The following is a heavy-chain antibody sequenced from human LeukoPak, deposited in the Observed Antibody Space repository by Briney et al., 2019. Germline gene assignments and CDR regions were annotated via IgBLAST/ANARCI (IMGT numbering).Heavy chain of an antibody. CDR3: ARDGPTYYYGSGSPRWFDP. J-gene: IGHJ5*02. Sequence: PETLSLTCTVSGGSISSYYWSWIRQPAGKGLEWIGRIYTSGSTNYNPSLKSRVTMSVDTSKNQFSLKLSSVTAADTAVYYCARDGPTYYYGSGSPRWFDPWGQGTLVTVSS. V-gene: IGHV4-4*07. CDR2: IYTSGST. D-gene: IGHD3-10*01. CDR1: GGSISSYY.